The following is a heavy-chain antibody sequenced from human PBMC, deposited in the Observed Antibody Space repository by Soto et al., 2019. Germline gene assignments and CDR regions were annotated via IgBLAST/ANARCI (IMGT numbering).Heavy chain of an antibody. CDR3: AKWSGYGDE. V-gene: IGHV3-23*01. D-gene: IGHD5-12*01. CDR1: GFTFSTYS. CDR2: LSGGGINT. Sequence: EVQLLESGGGLVQPGGSLRLSCAASGFTFSTYSMAWVRQAPGKGPEWVSGLSGGGINTFYADSVKGRFTISVDNSKNTVDLQMNSLSVEDTAVYYCAKWSGYGDEWGQGTLVTVSS. J-gene: IGHJ4*02.